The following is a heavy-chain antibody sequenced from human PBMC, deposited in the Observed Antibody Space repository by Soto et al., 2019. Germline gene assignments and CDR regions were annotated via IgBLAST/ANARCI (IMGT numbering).Heavy chain of an antibody. Sequence: QVQLVESGGGVVQPGRSLRLSCAASGFTFSSYGMHWVRQAPGKGLEWVAVIWYDGSNKYYADSVKGRFTISRDNSKNTLYRQMNSLRAEERAVYYCAREMGNSYVYFGGMDVWGQGTTVTVSS. D-gene: IGHD5-18*01. V-gene: IGHV3-33*01. CDR3: AREMGNSYVYFGGMDV. J-gene: IGHJ6*02. CDR1: GFTFSSYG. CDR2: IWYDGSNK.